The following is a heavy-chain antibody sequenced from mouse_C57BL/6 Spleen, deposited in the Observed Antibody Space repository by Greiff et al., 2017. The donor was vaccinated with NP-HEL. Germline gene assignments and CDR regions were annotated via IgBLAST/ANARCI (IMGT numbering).Heavy chain of an antibody. CDR3: AKRGTWIYYYAMDY. CDR1: GYTFTDYN. V-gene: IGHV1-18*01. J-gene: IGHJ4*01. CDR2: INPNNGGT. Sequence: VQLQQSGPELVKPGASVKIPCKASGYTFTDYNMDWVKQSHGKSLEWIGDINPNNGGTIYNQKFKGKATLTVDKSSSTAYMELRSLTSEDTAVYYCAKRGTWIYYYAMDYWCQGTSVTVSS.